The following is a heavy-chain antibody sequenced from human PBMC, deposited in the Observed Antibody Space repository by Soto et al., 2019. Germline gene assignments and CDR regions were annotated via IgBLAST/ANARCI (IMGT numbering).Heavy chain of an antibody. D-gene: IGHD1-26*01. CDR3: ARERSSGAFDI. CDR2: MNPNSGNT. J-gene: IGHJ3*02. CDR1: GYTFTSYD. Sequence: QVQLVQSGAEVKKPGASVKVSCKTSGYTFTSYDINWVRQATGQGLEWMGWMNPNSGNTAYAQKLQGRVTMTRNTSISTAYMEVSSLGSEDTAVYYCARERSSGAFDIWGQGTMVTVSS. V-gene: IGHV1-8*01.